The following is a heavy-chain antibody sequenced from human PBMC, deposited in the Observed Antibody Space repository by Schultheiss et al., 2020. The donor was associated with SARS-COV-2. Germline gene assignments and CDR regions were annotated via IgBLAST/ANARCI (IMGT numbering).Heavy chain of an antibody. CDR2: ISYDGSNK. D-gene: IGHD3-3*01. Sequence: GGSLRLSCAASGFTFSSYGMHWVRQAPGKGLEWVAVISYDGSNKYYADSVKGRFTISRDNSKNTLYLQMNSLRAEDTAVYYCAGGLEWLSYYRDWGQGTLVTVSS. V-gene: IGHV3-30*03. CDR3: AGGLEWLSYYRD. CDR1: GFTFSSYG. J-gene: IGHJ4*02.